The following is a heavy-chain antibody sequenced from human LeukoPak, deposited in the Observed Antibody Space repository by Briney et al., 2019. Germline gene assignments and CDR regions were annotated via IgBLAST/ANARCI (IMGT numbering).Heavy chain of an antibody. CDR1: GFTFSSYA. CDR3: ARGRGITTQMTGYYFDY. CDR2: ISYDGSNK. J-gene: IGHJ4*02. V-gene: IGHV3-30*04. D-gene: IGHD3-16*01. Sequence: GGSLRLSCAASGFTFSSYAMHWVRQAPGKGLEWVAVISYDGSNKYYADSVKGRFTISRDNSKNTLYLQMNSPRAEDTAVYYCARGRGITTQMTGYYFDYWGQGALVTVSS.